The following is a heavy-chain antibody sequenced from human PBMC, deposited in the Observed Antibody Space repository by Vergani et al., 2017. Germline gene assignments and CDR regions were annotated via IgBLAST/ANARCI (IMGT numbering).Heavy chain of an antibody. CDR1: GFTFSSYS. D-gene: IGHD3-22*01. CDR2: ISSSSSYI. V-gene: IGHV3-21*01. Sequence: EVQLVESGGGLVKPGGSLRLSCAASGFTFSSYSMNWVRQAPGKGLEWVSSISSSSSYIYYADSVKGRFTISRDNAKNSLYLQMNSLRDEDTAVYYCARDSRDYYESSGFRFDPWGQGTLVTVSS. CDR3: ARDSRDYYESSGFRFDP. J-gene: IGHJ5*02.